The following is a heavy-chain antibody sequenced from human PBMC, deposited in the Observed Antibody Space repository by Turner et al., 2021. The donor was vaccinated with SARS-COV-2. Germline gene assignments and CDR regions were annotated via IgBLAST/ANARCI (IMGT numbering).Heavy chain of an antibody. CDR1: GFTFSSYW. V-gene: IGHV3-7*01. CDR2: IKQDGSEK. CDR3: ARDLYNWNSGYFDY. Sequence: EVQLVESGGGLVQPGGSLSLSCAASGFTFSSYWMSWVRQAPGKGLEWVANIKQDGSEKYYVDSVKGRITISRDNAKNSLYLQMNSLRAEDTAVYYCARDLYNWNSGYFDYWGQGTLVTVSS. J-gene: IGHJ4*02. D-gene: IGHD1-1*01.